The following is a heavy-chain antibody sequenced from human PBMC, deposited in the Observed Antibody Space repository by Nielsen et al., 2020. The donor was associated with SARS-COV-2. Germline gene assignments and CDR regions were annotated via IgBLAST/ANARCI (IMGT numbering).Heavy chain of an antibody. CDR2: IIPIFGTA. CDR3: ARGGAGVTAMVNGDY. Sequence: SVKVSCKASGGTFSSYAISWVRQAPGQGLEWMGGIIPIFGTANYAQKFQGRVTITADESTSTAYMELSSLRSEDTAVYYCARGGAGVTAMVNGDYWGQGTLVTVSS. D-gene: IGHD5-18*01. J-gene: IGHJ4*02. CDR1: GGTFSSYA. V-gene: IGHV1-69*13.